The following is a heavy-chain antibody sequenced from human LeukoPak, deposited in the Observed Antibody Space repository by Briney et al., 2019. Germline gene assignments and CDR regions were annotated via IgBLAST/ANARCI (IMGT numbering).Heavy chain of an antibody. CDR1: GFIFSSYS. V-gene: IGHV3-48*02. Sequence: GGSLRLSCAASGFIFSSYSMNWVRQAPGKGLEWISYIRSSSSTTYYADSVRDRFTISRDNAKNSLYLQMNSLRDEDTAVYYCAREGGSGSYFEDWGQGTLVTVSS. CDR3: AREGGSGSYFED. D-gene: IGHD3-10*01. CDR2: IRSSSSTT. J-gene: IGHJ4*02.